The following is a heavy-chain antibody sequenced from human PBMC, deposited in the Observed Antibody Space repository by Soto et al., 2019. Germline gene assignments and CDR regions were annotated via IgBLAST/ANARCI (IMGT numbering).Heavy chain of an antibody. CDR2: IWYDGSNK. CDR1: GFIFSSYG. V-gene: IGHV3-33*06. CDR3: VKGEYYYDSSGYYPFDY. Sequence: PGGSLRLSCVASGFIFSSYGMHWVRQAPGKGLEWVAVIWYDGSNKYYADSVKGRFTISRDNSKNMLYLQMNSLRAEDTAVYYCVKGEYYYDSSGYYPFDYWGQGTLVTVSS. D-gene: IGHD3-22*01. J-gene: IGHJ4*02.